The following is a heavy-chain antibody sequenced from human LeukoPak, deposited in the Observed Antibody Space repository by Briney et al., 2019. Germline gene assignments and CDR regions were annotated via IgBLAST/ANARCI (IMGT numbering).Heavy chain of an antibody. Sequence: SETLSLTCTVSGGSISNYYWSWIRQPPGKRLEWIGYVSCSGSSSSNPSLGSRVTISVDMSKNRFSLRLSSVTASDTAMYYCARLQGRGVNYLDYWGQGTLVTVSS. CDR3: ARLQGRGVNYLDY. J-gene: IGHJ4*02. D-gene: IGHD1-26*01. CDR2: VSCSGSS. CDR1: GGSISNYY. V-gene: IGHV4-59*08.